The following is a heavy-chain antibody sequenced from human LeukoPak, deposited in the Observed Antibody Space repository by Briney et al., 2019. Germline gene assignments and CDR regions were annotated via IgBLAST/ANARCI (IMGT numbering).Heavy chain of an antibody. V-gene: IGHV1-2*06. CDR2: INPNSGDT. J-gene: IGHJ4*02. CDR3: ARDYCSSTSCLFDY. Sequence: SAKVSCKASGYIFTNYALHWVRQAPGHGLEWMGRINPNSGDTIYAQKFQGRVTMTRDTSISTAYMELSRLRSDDTAVYYCARDYCSSTSCLFDYWGQGTLVTVSS. D-gene: IGHD2-2*01. CDR1: GYIFTNYA.